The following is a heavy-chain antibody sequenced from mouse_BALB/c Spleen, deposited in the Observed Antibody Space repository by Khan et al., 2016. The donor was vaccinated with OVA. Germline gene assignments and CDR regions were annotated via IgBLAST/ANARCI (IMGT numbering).Heavy chain of an antibody. J-gene: IGHJ3*01. CDR2: IDPFSGGT. V-gene: IGHV1S135*01. CDR1: GYSFTSYY. CDR3: ARQGYVAWFAY. Sequence: EVQLQQSGPELMKPGASVKISCKASGYSFTSYYIHWVIQSHGKSLEWIGSIDPFSGGTTYNQKFKGKATLTVDKSSSTAYLHLSTLTSEDSAVYYCARQGYVAWFAYWGQGTPVTGSA. D-gene: IGHD2-2*01.